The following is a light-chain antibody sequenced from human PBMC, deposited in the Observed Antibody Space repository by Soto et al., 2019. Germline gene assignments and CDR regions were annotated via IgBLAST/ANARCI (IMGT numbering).Light chain of an antibody. CDR3: SSYAGSNNLV. Sequence: QSVLTQPASVSGSPGQSIAISCTGTSSDVGAYDYVSWYQQHPDKAPKLMIYEVSNRPSGVSDRLSGSKSGNTASLTVSGLQAEDEADYYCSSYAGSNNLVFGTGTKVTVL. V-gene: IGLV2-14*03. J-gene: IGLJ1*01. CDR1: SSDVGAYDY. CDR2: EVS.